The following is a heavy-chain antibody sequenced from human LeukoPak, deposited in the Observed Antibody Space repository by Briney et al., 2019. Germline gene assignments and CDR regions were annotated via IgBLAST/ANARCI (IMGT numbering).Heavy chain of an antibody. Sequence: PGGSLRLSCAASGFTFSSYSMNWVRQAPGKGLEWVSYISSSSSTIYYADSVKGRFTISRDNAKNSLYLQMNSLRAEDTAVYYCARDPSRCINPNCKYYYYMDVWGEGTTVTISS. CDR3: ARDPSRCINPNCKYYYYMDV. CDR1: GFTFSSYS. CDR2: ISSSSSTI. J-gene: IGHJ6*03. V-gene: IGHV3-48*01. D-gene: IGHD1-1*01.